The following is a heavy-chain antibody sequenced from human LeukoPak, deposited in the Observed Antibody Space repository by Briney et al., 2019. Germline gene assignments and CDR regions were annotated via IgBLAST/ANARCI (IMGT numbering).Heavy chain of an antibody. CDR3: ARETYYDYVWGSYRYIDY. CDR2: ISAYNGNT. Sequence: GASVTVSCKASGYTFTSYGISWVRQAPGQGLEWMGWISAYNGNTNYAQKLQGRVTMTTDTSTSTAYTELRSLRSDDTAVYYCARETYYDYVWGSYRYIDYWGQGTLVTVSS. CDR1: GYTFTSYG. V-gene: IGHV1-18*01. D-gene: IGHD3-16*02. J-gene: IGHJ4*02.